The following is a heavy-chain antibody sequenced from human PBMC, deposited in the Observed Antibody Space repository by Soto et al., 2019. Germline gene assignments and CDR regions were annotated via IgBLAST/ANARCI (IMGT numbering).Heavy chain of an antibody. CDR3: ARDYIRYCSSTSCPRRFDP. CDR2: MNPNSGNT. J-gene: IGHJ5*02. D-gene: IGHD2-2*01. CDR1: GYTFTSYD. Sequence: GSSVKVSCKASGYTFTSYDINWVRQATGQGLEWMGWMNPNSGNTGYAQKFQGRVTMTRNTSISTAYMELSSLRSEDTAVYYCARDYIRYCSSTSCPRRFDPWGQGTLVTVSS. V-gene: IGHV1-8*01.